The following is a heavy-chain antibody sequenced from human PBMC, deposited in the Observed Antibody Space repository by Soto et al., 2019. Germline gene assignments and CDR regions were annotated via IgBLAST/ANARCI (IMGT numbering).Heavy chain of an antibody. CDR2: IIPILGMA. J-gene: IGHJ4*02. CDR1: GGTFSSYT. V-gene: IGHV1-69*02. Sequence: QVQLVQSGAEVKKPGSSVKVSCKASGGTFSSYTISWVRQAPGQGLEWMGRIIPILGMANYAQKFQGRVTITADKSTSTAYMELSSLRSEDTAVYYCARALYYGSGRSFDYWGQGTLVTVSS. D-gene: IGHD3-10*01. CDR3: ARALYYGSGRSFDY.